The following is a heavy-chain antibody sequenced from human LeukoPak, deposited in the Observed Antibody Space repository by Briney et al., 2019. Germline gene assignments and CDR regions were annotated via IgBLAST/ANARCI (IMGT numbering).Heavy chain of an antibody. CDR1: GYTFTSYG. V-gene: IGHV1-18*04. Sequence: ASVKVSCKASGYTFTSYGISWVRQAPGQGLEWMGWISAYNGNTNYAQKLQGRVTMTTDTSTSTAYMELRSLRSDDTAVYYCARVICSSTSCCAQGHLHYWGQGTLVTVSS. CDR3: ARVICSSTSCCAQGHLHY. D-gene: IGHD2-2*01. CDR2: ISAYNGNT. J-gene: IGHJ4*02.